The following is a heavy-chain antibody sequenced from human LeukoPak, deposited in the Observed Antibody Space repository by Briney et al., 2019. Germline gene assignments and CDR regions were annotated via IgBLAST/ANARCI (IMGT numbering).Heavy chain of an antibody. J-gene: IGHJ4*02. CDR1: GASITSSNYY. D-gene: IGHD3-10*01. V-gene: IGHV4-39*07. CDR3: ARRRGSGSYRYFDY. Sequence: PSETLSLTCAVSGASITSSNYYWGWVRQSPGKGLEWIGEINHSGSTNYNPSLKSRVTISVDTSKNQFSLKLSSVTAADTAVYYCARRRGSGSYRYFDYWGQGTLVTVSS. CDR2: INHSGST.